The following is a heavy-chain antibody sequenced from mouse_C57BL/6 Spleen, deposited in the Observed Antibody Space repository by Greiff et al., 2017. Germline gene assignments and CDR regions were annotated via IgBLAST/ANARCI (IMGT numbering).Heavy chain of an antibody. J-gene: IGHJ2*01. Sequence: QVQLQQPGAELVMPGASVKLSCKASGYTFTSYWMHWVKQRPGQGLEWIGEIDPSDSYTNYNQKFKGKSTLTVDKSSSTAYMQLSSLTSEDSAVYYCATNWDRYYFDYWGQGTTLTVSS. V-gene: IGHV1-69*01. CDR2: IDPSDSYT. D-gene: IGHD4-1*01. CDR1: GYTFTSYW. CDR3: ATNWDRYYFDY.